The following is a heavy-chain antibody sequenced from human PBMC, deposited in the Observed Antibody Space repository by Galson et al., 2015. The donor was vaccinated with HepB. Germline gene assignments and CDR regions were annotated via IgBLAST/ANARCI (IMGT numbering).Heavy chain of an antibody. CDR3: VKDGDTYCGGDCFSDH. V-gene: IGHV3-23*01. CDR1: RFTFSSYW. D-gene: IGHD2-21*02. Sequence: SLRLSCAASRFTFSSYWMSWVRQAPGKGLEWVSTISSRTGGTYYADSVKGRFTISRDNSRDTLYLQLNNLRAEDTALYYCVKDGDTYCGGDCFSDHWGQGTLVTVSS. J-gene: IGHJ4*02. CDR2: ISSRTGGT.